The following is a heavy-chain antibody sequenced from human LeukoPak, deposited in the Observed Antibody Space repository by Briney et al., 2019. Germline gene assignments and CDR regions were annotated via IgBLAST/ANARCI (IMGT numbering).Heavy chain of an antibody. CDR3: AKSRLGYDY. CDR2: ISSGGGFT. V-gene: IGHV3-23*01. D-gene: IGHD5-12*01. CDR1: GFTFSTYA. Sequence: GGSLRLSCAASGFTFSTYAMSWVRQAPGKGLEWVSTISSGGGFTYYSDSVKGRFTISRDSSKNTLCLQMNSLRAEDTAVYYCAKSRLGYDYWGQGTLVTVSS. J-gene: IGHJ4*02.